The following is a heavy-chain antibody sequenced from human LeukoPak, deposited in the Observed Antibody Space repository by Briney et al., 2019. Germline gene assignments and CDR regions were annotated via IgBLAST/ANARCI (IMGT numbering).Heavy chain of an antibody. CDR2: N. V-gene: IGHV3-48*04. CDR1: GFTFSAYS. J-gene: IGHJ4*02. CDR3: ARDQPSVGWGFDS. Sequence: HPGGSLRLSCAASGFTFSAYSMNWVRHTPGRGLERVANNYADSFRGRFTISRDNTKNSLNLQMNNLRAEDTGLYYCARDQPSVGWGFDSWGRGTLVIVSS. D-gene: IGHD2-15*01.